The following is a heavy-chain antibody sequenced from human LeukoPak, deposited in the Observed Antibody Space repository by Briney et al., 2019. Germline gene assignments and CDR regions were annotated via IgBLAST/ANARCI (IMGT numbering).Heavy chain of an antibody. J-gene: IGHJ4*02. CDR3: ARDPGYYYDSSGSEFDY. V-gene: IGHV4-39*07. CDR2: IYYSGST. Sequence: SSETLSLTCTVSGGSISSSSYYWGWIRQPPGKGLEWIGSIYYSGSTYYNPSLKSRVTISVDTSKNQFSLKLSSVTAADTAVYYCARDPGYYYDSSGSEFDYWGQGTLVTVSS. CDR1: GGSISSSSYY. D-gene: IGHD3-22*01.